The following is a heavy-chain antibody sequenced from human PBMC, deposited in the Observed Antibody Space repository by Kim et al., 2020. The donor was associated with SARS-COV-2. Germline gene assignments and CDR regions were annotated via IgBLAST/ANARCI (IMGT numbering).Heavy chain of an antibody. D-gene: IGHD2-2*01. J-gene: IGHJ3*02. CDR1: GYSFTSYW. Sequence: GESLKISCKGSGYSFTSYWIGWVRQMPGKGLEWMGIIYPGDSDTRYSPSFQGQVTITTDKSISTAYLQWSSLKASDTAMYYCATQTDIVVVPAAIDAFDIWGQGTMVTVSS. CDR3: ATQTDIVVVPAAIDAFDI. CDR2: IYPGDSDT. V-gene: IGHV5-51*01.